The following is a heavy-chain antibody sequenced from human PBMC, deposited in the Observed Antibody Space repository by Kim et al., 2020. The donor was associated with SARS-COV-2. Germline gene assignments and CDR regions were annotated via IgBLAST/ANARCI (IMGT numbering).Heavy chain of an antibody. J-gene: IGHJ6*02. Sequence: SEKDRFTISRDNDKNTLYLQMNSLRAEDTAVYYCARTTAAGVYYYYGMDVWGQGTTVTVSS. CDR3: ARTTAAGVYYYYGMDV. D-gene: IGHD6-13*01. V-gene: IGHV3-11*06.